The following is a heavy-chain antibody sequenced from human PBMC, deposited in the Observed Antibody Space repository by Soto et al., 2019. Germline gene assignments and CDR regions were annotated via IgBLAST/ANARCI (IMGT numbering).Heavy chain of an antibody. J-gene: IGHJ5*02. CDR1: GYTFTSYY. CDR2: INPSGGST. D-gene: IGHD5-18*01. CDR3: ARDTRWWRYSSRYSPGGCFDP. Sequence: ASVKVSCKASGYTFTSYYMHWVRQAPGQGLEWMGIINPSGGSTSYAQKFQGRVTMTRDTSTSTVYMELSSLRSEDTAVYYCARDTRWWRYSSRYSPGGCFDPWGQGTLVTVSS. V-gene: IGHV1-46*03.